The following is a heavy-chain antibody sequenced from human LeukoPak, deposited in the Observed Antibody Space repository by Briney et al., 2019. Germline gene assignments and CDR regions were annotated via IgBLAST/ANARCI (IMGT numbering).Heavy chain of an antibody. J-gene: IGHJ5*02. CDR3: ARDGPERAAWVDP. CDR2: ISDYNGNT. CDR1: GYTFSSYG. V-gene: IGHV1-18*01. D-gene: IGHD6-25*01. Sequence: ASVKVSCKASGYTFSSYGISWVRQAPGQGLEWMGWISDYNGNTNYAQKVQGRVTMTTAPFMSTAYMEVRSLRSDDTAVYYCARDGPERAAWVDPWGQGTLVTASS.